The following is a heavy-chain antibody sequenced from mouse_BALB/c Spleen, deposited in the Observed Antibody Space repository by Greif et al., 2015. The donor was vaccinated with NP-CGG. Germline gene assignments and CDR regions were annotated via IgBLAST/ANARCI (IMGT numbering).Heavy chain of an antibody. CDR1: GYTFTSYW. J-gene: IGHJ2*01. CDR2: INPSNGRT. Sequence: QVQLQQPGAELVKPGASVKLSCKASGYTFTSYWMHWVKQRPGQGLEWIGEINPSNGRTNYNEKFKSKATLTVDKSSSTAYMQLSSLTSEDSAVYYCASIDLLWRDYWGQGTTLTVSS. V-gene: IGHV1S81*02. D-gene: IGHD2-1*01. CDR3: ASIDLLWRDY.